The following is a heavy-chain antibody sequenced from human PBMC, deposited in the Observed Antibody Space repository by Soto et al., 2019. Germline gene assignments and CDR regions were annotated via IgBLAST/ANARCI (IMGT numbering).Heavy chain of an antibody. V-gene: IGHV5-51*01. CDR2: IYPGDSDT. D-gene: IGHD6-6*01. CDR1: GYSFTNYW. J-gene: IGHJ4*02. Sequence: PGESLKISCKGSGYSFTNYWIGWVRQMPGKGLEWMGIIYPGDSDTRYSPSFQGQVTISADKSITTAYLQWSSLKASDTAMYYCARNSDSSSFPPDYWGQGTLVTVSS. CDR3: ARNSDSSSFPPDY.